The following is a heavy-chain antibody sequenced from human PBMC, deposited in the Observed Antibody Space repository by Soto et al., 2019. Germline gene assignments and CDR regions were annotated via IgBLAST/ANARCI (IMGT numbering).Heavy chain of an antibody. CDR1: GGSISSSSYY. CDR2: IYYSGST. V-gene: IGHV4-39*01. D-gene: IGHD3-9*01. CDR3: ARQGLLYYDILTGRENYYYGMGV. Sequence: SETLSLTCTVSGGSISSSSYYWGWIRQPPGKGLEWIGSIYYSGSTYYNPSLKSRVTISVDTSKNQFSLKLSSVTAADTAVYYCARQGLLYYDILTGRENYYYGMGVWGQGTTVTAP. J-gene: IGHJ6*02.